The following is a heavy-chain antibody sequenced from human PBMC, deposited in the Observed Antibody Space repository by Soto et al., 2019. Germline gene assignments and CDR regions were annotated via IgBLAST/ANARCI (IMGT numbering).Heavy chain of an antibody. CDR2: VSPSGENT. Sequence: EVQLLESGGGLVQPGGSLRPSCAASGFTFNSYGMSWVRQAPGKGLEWVAVVSPSGENTNYADSVKGRFTISRDNSNNTVNLQMNSLRAEGTAIYFCAKTGFGDYDYWGPGALVTVSS. CDR1: GFTFNSYG. D-gene: IGHD4-17*01. V-gene: IGHV3-23*01. CDR3: AKTGFGDYDY. J-gene: IGHJ4*02.